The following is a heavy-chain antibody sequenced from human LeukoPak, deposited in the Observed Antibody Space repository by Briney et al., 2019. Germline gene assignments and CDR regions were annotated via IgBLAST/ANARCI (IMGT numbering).Heavy chain of an antibody. V-gene: IGHV3-23*01. CDR1: GFTFSSYA. CDR3: AKEEITMIVGVADYFDY. D-gene: IGHD3-22*01. J-gene: IGHJ4*02. Sequence: GGSLRLSCAASGFTFSSYAMSWVRQAPGKGLEWVSAISGSGGSTYYADSVKGRFTISRDNSKNTLYLQMNSLRAEDTAVYYCAKEEITMIVGVADYFDYWGQGTLVTVSS. CDR2: ISGSGGST.